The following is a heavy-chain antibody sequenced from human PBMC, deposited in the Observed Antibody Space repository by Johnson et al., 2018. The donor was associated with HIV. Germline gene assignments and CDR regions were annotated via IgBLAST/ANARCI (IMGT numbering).Heavy chain of an antibody. CDR2: IRSKANTYAT. Sequence: EVQLVESGGGVVQPGRSLRLSCAASGFTFSSYAMHWVRQASGKGLEWVGRIRSKANTYATAYAASVKGRFTISRDDSKNTAYLQMNSLRAEDTAVYYCAKDLGDYGGNYAFDIWGQGTMVTVSS. CDR1: GFTFSSYA. J-gene: IGHJ3*02. V-gene: IGHV3-73*01. CDR3: AKDLGDYGGNYAFDI. D-gene: IGHD4-23*01.